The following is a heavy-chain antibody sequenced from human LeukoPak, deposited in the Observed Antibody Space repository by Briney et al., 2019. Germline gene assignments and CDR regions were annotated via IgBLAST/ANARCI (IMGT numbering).Heavy chain of an antibody. Sequence: PGGSLRLSCAASGFTFSSYGMSWVRQAPGKGLEWVSAISGSGGSTYYADSVKGRFTISRDNAKNSLYLQMNSLRAEDTAVYYCASGAEMATTDYWGQGTLVTVSS. CDR3: ASGAEMATTDY. CDR1: GFTFSSYG. CDR2: ISGSGGST. D-gene: IGHD5-24*01. J-gene: IGHJ4*02. V-gene: IGHV3-23*01.